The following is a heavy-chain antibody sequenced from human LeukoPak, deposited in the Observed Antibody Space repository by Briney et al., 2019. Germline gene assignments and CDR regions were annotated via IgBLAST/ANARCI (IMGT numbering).Heavy chain of an antibody. CDR3: ARALLWFGELPNNSFDL. Sequence: SETLTLTCTVSGGSISSHYWSWIRQPPGKGLDWIGYIYYSGGTNYNPDLKSGVTISVDTSKNQFSLKLSSVTAADTAVYDCARALLWFGELPNNSFDLWGQGTLVTVSS. J-gene: IGHJ5*02. CDR1: GGSISSHY. CDR2: IYYSGGT. V-gene: IGHV4-59*11. D-gene: IGHD3-10*01.